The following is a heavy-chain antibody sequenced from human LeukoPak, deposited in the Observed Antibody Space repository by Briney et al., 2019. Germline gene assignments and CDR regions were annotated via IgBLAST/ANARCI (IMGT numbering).Heavy chain of an antibody. J-gene: IGHJ4*02. V-gene: IGHV3-30*18. D-gene: IGHD5-12*01. CDR3: AKGYSGYDWSLVDY. CDR2: ISYDGSNK. Sequence: GGSLRLSCAASGFTFSSYGMHWVRQAPGKGQEWVAVISYDGSNKYYADSVKGRFTISRDNSKNTLYLQMNSLRAEDTAVYYCAKGYSGYDWSLVDYWGQGTLVTVSS. CDR1: GFTFSSYG.